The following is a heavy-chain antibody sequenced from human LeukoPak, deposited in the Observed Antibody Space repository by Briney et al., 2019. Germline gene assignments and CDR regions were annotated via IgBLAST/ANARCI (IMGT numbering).Heavy chain of an antibody. CDR1: GGSISSGGYY. V-gene: IGHV4-31*03. CDR3: ARDSQYYYDSSGLDY. D-gene: IGHD3-22*01. J-gene: IGHJ4*02. CDR2: IYYSGST. Sequence: SETLSLTCTASGGSISSGGYYWSWIRQHPGKGLEWIGYIYYSGSTYYNPSLKSRVTISVDTSKSQFSLKLSSVTAADTAVYYCARDSQYYYDSSGLDYWGQGTLVTVSS.